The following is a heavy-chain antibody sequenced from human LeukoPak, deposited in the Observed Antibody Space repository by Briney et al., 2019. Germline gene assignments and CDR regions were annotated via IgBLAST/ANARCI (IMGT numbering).Heavy chain of an antibody. Sequence: HPGGSLRLSCAASGFTFSSYTMNWVRQPPGKGLEWVSNIGTSSTTIYYADSVKGRFTISRDNAKNSLYLQMNSLRAEDTAVYYCAKKGYAGSGTYSYYFDYWGQGALVTVSS. CDR1: GFTFSSYT. V-gene: IGHV3-48*01. CDR3: AKKGYAGSGTYSYYFDY. J-gene: IGHJ4*02. D-gene: IGHD3-10*01. CDR2: IGTSSTTI.